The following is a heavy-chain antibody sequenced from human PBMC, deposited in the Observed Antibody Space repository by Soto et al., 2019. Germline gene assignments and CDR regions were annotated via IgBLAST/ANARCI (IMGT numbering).Heavy chain of an antibody. V-gene: IGHV3-21*01. J-gene: IGHJ6*03. CDR1: GFTFSSYS. D-gene: IGHD6-6*01. Sequence: GGSLRLSCAASGFTFSSYSMNWVRQAPGKGLEWVSSISSSSSYIYYADSVKGRFTISRDNAKNSLYLQMNSLRAEDTAVYYCARDSPRARPGYYYYYMDVWGKGTTVTVSS. CDR3: ARDSPRARPGYYYYYMDV. CDR2: ISSSSSYI.